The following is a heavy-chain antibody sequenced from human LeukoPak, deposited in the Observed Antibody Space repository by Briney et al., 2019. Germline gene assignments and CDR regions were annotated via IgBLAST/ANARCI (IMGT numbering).Heavy chain of an antibody. Sequence: SETLSLTCTVSGGSISSYYWSWIRQPAGKGLEWIGRIYTSGSTNYNPSLKSRVTMSVDTSKKQFSLKLSSVTAADTAVYYCARAGYYYATREYYFDYWGQGTLVTVSS. CDR1: GGSISSYY. CDR2: IYTSGST. J-gene: IGHJ4*02. CDR3: ARAGYYYATREYYFDY. D-gene: IGHD3-10*01. V-gene: IGHV4-4*07.